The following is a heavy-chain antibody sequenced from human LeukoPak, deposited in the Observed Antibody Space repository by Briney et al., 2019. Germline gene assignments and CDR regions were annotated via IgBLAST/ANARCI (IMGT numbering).Heavy chain of an antibody. CDR2: IYYSGST. CDR1: GGSISSYY. J-gene: IGHJ4*02. CDR3: ARSGGATTEFDY. Sequence: SETLSLTCTVSGGSISSYYWSWIRQPPGKGLEWIGYIYYSGSTNYNPSLKSRVTISVDTSKNQFSLKLSSVTAADTAVYYCARSGGATTEFDYWGQGTLVTVSS. D-gene: IGHD1-26*01. V-gene: IGHV4-59*01.